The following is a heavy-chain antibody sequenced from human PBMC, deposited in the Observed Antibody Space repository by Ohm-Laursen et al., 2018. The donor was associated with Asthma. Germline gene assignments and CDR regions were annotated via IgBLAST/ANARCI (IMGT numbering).Heavy chain of an antibody. CDR3: VSSTHFEYSYFGLDV. Sequence: GSLRLSCTATGFPFSLSWMHWVRQAPGKGLVWVSRIDADARNPSYVDVVKGRFTISRDNAKSRIFLQMNNLSAEDTAVYYCVSSTHFEYSYFGLDVWGLGTTVTVSS. CDR1: GFPFSLSW. J-gene: IGHJ6*02. CDR2: IDADARNP. V-gene: IGHV3-74*01. D-gene: IGHD2-15*01.